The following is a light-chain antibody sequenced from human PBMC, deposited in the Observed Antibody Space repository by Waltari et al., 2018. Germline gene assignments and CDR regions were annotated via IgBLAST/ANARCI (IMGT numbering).Light chain of an antibody. CDR2: DAS. CDR3: QQTYSTPPVT. CDR1: QSISSR. V-gene: IGKV1-39*01. J-gene: IGKJ5*01. Sequence: IQMTQSPSSLSASVGVRVNISCRASQSISSRLNWFQQKPGKAPTVLIYDASTLQSGVPSRFSGSGSGTDFTLTINSLQPEDFAVYYCQQTYSTPPVTFGPGTRL.